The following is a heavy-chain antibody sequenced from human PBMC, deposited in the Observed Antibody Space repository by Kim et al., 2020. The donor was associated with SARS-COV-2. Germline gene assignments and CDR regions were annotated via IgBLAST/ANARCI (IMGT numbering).Heavy chain of an antibody. CDR3: VRGGATVVTPGSNWYFDV. D-gene: IGHD4-17*01. J-gene: IGHJ2*01. CDR1: RFTFSTYW. CDR2: INSDGTNI. V-gene: IGHV3-74*01. Sequence: GGSLRLSCAASRFTFSTYWMHWVRQAPGKGPVWVSRINSDGTNINYADSVKGRFTISRDNAKNTLYLQMNSLRAEDTAVYYCVRGGATVVTPGSNWYFDVWGRGTLVTVSS.